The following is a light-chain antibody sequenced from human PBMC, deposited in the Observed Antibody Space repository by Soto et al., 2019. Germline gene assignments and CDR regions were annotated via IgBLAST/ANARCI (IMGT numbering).Light chain of an antibody. J-gene: IGKJ2*01. CDR3: KQYDNPPVV. CDR1: QDISNY. V-gene: IGKV1-33*01. CDR2: DAS. Sequence: DIQMTQSPSSLSASVGDRVTITCQASQDISNYLNWYQQKPGKAPKLLIYDASNLETGVPSRFSGSGSGTDFTFTISSLQPGDIATYYCKQYDNPPVVFGQGTKVDIK.